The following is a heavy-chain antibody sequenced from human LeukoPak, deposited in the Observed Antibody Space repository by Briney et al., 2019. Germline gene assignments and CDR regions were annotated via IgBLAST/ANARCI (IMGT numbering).Heavy chain of an antibody. CDR2: IHTSGSN. J-gene: IGHJ3*01. V-gene: IGHV4-4*09. CDR1: GVSISPYY. CDR3: ARLSAAVHLGAFDL. Sequence: SETLSLTCAVSGVSISPYYWAWIRQPPGKGLEWIGYIHTSGSNNQYPSLKSRVTISVDKSKNHFSLRLTSVTAADTAVYYCARLSAAVHLGAFDLWGQGTMVIVSS. D-gene: IGHD3-3*01.